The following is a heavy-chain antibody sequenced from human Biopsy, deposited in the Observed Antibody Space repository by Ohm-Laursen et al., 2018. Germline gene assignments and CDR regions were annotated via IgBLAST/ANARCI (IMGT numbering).Heavy chain of an antibody. CDR2: IWYDGSNK. D-gene: IGHD3-10*01. Sequence: SLRLSCTASGFTFSSYGIHWVRQAPGKGLEWVAVIWYDGSNKYSADSVKGRFSISRDNSKNTVYLQMNSLRAADTAVYYCARDRYYGSESYYSHYNMDVWGQGTTVSVSS. J-gene: IGHJ6*02. CDR1: GFTFSSYG. V-gene: IGHV3-33*01. CDR3: ARDRYYGSESYYSHYNMDV.